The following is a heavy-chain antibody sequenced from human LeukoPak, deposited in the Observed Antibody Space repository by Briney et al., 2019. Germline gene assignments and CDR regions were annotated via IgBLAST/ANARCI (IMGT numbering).Heavy chain of an antibody. CDR1: GGSISSYY. CDR2: IYYSGST. V-gene: IGHV4-59*12. Sequence: PSETLSLTCTVSGGSISSYYWSWIRQPPGKGLEWIGYIYYSGSTNYNPSLKSRVTISVDTSKNQFSLKLSSVTAADTAVYYCARDGAYCSSTSCSDAFDIWGQGTMVTVSS. CDR3: ARDGAYCSSTSCSDAFDI. D-gene: IGHD2-2*01. J-gene: IGHJ3*02.